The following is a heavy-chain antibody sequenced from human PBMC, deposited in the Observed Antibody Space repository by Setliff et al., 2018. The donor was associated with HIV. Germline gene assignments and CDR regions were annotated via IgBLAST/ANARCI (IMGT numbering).Heavy chain of an antibody. Sequence: SETLSLTCTVYGGSFTNGGSFSHYFCAWIRQSPGKGLEWIGSINYSGSTNYNTSLKSRVTISVDTSKNQFSLKLSSVTAADTAVYYCARGGDKAPWIQLWARVNWFDPWGQGTLVTVSS. J-gene: IGHJ5*02. V-gene: IGHV4-61*08. D-gene: IGHD5-18*01. CDR2: INYSGST. CDR1: GGSFTNGGSFSHYF. CDR3: ARGGDKAPWIQLWARVNWFDP.